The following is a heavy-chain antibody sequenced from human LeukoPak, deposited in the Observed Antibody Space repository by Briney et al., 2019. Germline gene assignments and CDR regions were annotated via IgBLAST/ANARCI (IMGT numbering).Heavy chain of an antibody. CDR3: TRDQTPYY. CDR2: IRSTIYGGTP. V-gene: IGHV3-49*04. CDR1: GFTFGDYA. J-gene: IGHJ4*02. Sequence: GGSLRLSCTASGFTFGDYAMTWVRQAPGKGLEWVGFIRSTIYGGTPEYAASVKGRFTISRDDFKGVAYLQVNSLKTEDTAVYYCTRDQTPYYWGQGTLVTVSS.